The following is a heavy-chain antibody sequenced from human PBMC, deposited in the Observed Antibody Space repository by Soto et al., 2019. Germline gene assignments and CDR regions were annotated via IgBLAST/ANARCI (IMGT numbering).Heavy chain of an antibody. Sequence: PSDTLSLTCTVSGAPITSGAYSWSWIRQPPGKGLEWIGFIYQSGSTHYNPSLKSRVTISVDRSKNHFSLQLTSLTAADTAVYYCARDMSGCSSSDCYLSGWLDPWGPGTLVTVSS. CDR2: IYQSGST. CDR3: ARDMSGCSSSDCYLSGWLDP. V-gene: IGHV4-30-2*01. J-gene: IGHJ5*02. D-gene: IGHD2-21*02. CDR1: GAPITSGAYS.